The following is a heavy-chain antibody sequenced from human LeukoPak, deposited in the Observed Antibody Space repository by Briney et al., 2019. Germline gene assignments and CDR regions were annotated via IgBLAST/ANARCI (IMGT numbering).Heavy chain of an antibody. CDR3: ARDFERPDY. J-gene: IGHJ4*02. CDR2: INPNSGGT. CDR1: GYTFTDYY. V-gene: IGHV1-2*06. Sequence: ASVKVSCKASGYTFTDYYIHWVRQAPGQGLEWMGRINPNSGGTDYAQKFQGRVTMTRDTSISTAYMELRRLRSDDTAVYYCARDFERPDYWGQGTLVTVSS.